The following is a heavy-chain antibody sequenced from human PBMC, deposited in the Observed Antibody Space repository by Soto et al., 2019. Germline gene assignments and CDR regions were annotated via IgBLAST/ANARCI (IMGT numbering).Heavy chain of an antibody. CDR1: GFTVSGTY. D-gene: IGHD2-15*01. V-gene: IGHV3-53*01. CDR3: AGRYCSGGSCNFPVPSYFYGMDX. Sequence: HPEGSLRVSFAASGFTVSGTYMSWVRQAPGKGLEWVSIIYSGGATYSADSVKGRFTISRDNSKKALYLQMNSLRAEDTAMYYCAGRYCSGGSCNFPVPSYFYGMDXWGLGTRVTVS. J-gene: IGHJ6*02. CDR2: IYSGGAT.